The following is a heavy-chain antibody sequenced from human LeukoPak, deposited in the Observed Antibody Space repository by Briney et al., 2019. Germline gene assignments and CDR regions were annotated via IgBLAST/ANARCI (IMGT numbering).Heavy chain of an antibody. D-gene: IGHD3-9*01. Sequence: SVKVSCKASGGTFSSYAISWVRQAPGQGLEWMGGIIPIFGTANYAQKFQGRVTITADESTSTAYMELSSLRSEDTAVYYCARVSERYFDWLSPFDPWGQGTLVTVSS. CDR1: GGTFSSYA. J-gene: IGHJ5*02. CDR3: ARVSERYFDWLSPFDP. V-gene: IGHV1-69*13. CDR2: IIPIFGTA.